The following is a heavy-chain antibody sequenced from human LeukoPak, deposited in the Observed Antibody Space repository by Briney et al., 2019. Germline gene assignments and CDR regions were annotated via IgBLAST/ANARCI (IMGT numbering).Heavy chain of an antibody. V-gene: IGHV1-58*01. CDR2: IVVGSGNT. Sequence: SVKVSCKASGLTFTSSAVQWVRQARGQRLEWIGWIVVGSGNTNYAQKFQERVTITSDMSTSTVYMELSSLRSEDTAVYYCAAEGRPTVVTFRKGAVDLWGQGTMVTVSS. CDR3: AAEGRPTVVTFRKGAVDL. CDR1: GLTFTSSA. D-gene: IGHD4-23*01. J-gene: IGHJ3*01.